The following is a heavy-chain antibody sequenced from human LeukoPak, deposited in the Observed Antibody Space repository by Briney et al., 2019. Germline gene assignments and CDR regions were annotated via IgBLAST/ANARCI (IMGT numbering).Heavy chain of an antibody. Sequence: PSEALSLTCAVYGGSFSGYYWSWIRQPPGKGLEWIGEINHSGSTNYNPSLKSRVAISVDTSKNQFSLKLSSVTAADTAVYYCARGVWFDPWGQGTLVTVSS. J-gene: IGHJ5*02. CDR3: ARGVWFDP. CDR1: GGSFSGYY. V-gene: IGHV4-34*01. CDR2: INHSGST.